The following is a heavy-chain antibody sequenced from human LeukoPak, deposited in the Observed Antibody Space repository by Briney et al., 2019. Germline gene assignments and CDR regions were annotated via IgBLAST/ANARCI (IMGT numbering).Heavy chain of an antibody. V-gene: IGHV1-69*13. Sequence: GASVKVSCKASGGTFSSYAISWVRQAPGQGLEWMGGIIPIFGTANYAQKFQGRVTITADESTSTAYTELSSLRSEDTAVYYCARGYYYDSSGYSFDYWGQGTLVTVSS. CDR1: GGTFSSYA. J-gene: IGHJ4*02. CDR3: ARGYYYDSSGYSFDY. D-gene: IGHD3-22*01. CDR2: IIPIFGTA.